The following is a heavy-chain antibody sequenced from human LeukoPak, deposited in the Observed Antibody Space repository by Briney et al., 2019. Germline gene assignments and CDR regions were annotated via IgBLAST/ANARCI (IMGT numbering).Heavy chain of an antibody. J-gene: IGHJ4*02. D-gene: IGHD3-10*01. CDR3: AREGLGETYFEY. CDR2: MHHDGSA. CDR1: GFTFSSYW. V-gene: IGHV4-4*02. Sequence: GSLRLSCAASGFTFSSYWMSWVRQPPGKGLEWIAEMHHDGSANYNPSLKSWVSMSVDKSKNHFSLRLTSVTAADTAVYYCAREGLGETYFEYWGRGILVTVSS.